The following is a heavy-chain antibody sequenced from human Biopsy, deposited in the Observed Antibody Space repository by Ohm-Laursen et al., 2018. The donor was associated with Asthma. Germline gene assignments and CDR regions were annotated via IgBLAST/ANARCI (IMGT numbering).Heavy chain of an antibody. Sequence: SLRLSCTASGFTFDDYGMSWVRQAPGKGLDWVSGINWNGGSTGYAGSVKGRFTISRDNAKNSLYLQMDSLRAEDTALYHCGRDMGGFGSGWFPVEFWGQGTLATVSS. D-gene: IGHD6-19*01. CDR2: INWNGGST. CDR1: GFTFDDYG. V-gene: IGHV3-20*01. CDR3: GRDMGGFGSGWFPVEF. J-gene: IGHJ4*02.